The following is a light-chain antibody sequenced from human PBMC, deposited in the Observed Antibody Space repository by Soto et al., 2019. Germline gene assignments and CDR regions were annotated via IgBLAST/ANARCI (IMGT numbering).Light chain of an antibody. V-gene: IGLV2-14*01. J-gene: IGLJ2*01. CDR1: SSDVGGSNY. CDR2: DVN. CDR3: SSYRSGSTLV. Sequence: QSALTQPASVSGSPGQSITISCTGTSSDVGGSNYVSWYQQHPGKAPKLMIYDVNDRPSGISNRFSGSKSGNTASLTISGIQAEDEADYYCSSYRSGSTLVFGGGTKLTVL.